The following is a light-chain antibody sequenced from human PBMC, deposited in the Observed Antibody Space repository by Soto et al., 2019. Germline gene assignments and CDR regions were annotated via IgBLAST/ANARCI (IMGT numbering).Light chain of an antibody. Sequence: IQLTQSPSSLSASVGDRVTNTCRASQAISGFLVWYQQNPGQAPKLLIYGASTLQSGVPSRFSGSGSGTDFTLTISSLQPADIATYYCQQFKSYPYTFGQGTKLEIK. CDR1: QAISGF. J-gene: IGKJ2*01. CDR3: QQFKSYPYT. V-gene: IGKV1-9*01. CDR2: GAS.